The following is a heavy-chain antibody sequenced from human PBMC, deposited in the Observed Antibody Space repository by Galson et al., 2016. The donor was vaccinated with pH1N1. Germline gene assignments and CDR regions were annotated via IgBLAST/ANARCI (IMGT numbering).Heavy chain of an antibody. V-gene: IGHV3-23*01. CDR1: GFTFSSYA. CDR2: ISGSGGYT. Sequence: SLRLSCAASGFTFSSYAMSWVRQAPGKGLEWVSAISGSGGYTYFADSVQGRFTISRDNSKNTLYLQMNTLRAEDTAVYYCARDNLRGSGSPDASDVWGQGTLVIVSS. CDR3: ARDNLRGSGSPDASDV. J-gene: IGHJ4*02. D-gene: IGHD3-10*02.